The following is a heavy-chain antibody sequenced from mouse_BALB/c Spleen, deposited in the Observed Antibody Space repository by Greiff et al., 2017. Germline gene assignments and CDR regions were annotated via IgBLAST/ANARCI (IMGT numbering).Heavy chain of an antibody. CDR1: GYTFTDYV. D-gene: IGHD1-2*01. Sequence: VQLQQSGPELVKPGASVKMSCKASGYTFTDYVISWVKQRTGQGLEWIGEIYPGSVSTYYNEKFKGKATLTADKSSNTAYMQLSSLTSEDSAVYFCARHHYYGQGAYWGKGTLVTVSA. J-gene: IGHJ3*01. CDR2: IYPGSVST. CDR3: ARHHYYGQGAY. V-gene: IGHV1-81*01.